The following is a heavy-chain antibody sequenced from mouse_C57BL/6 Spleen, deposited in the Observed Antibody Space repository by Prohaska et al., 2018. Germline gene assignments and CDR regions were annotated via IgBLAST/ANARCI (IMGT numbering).Heavy chain of an antibody. CDR2: IYPYNGVS. D-gene: IGHD1-1*01. Sequence: HGNILDWIGYIYPYNGVSSYNQKFKGKATLTVDKSSSTAYMELRSLTSEDSAVYYCARGDYYGSSYPIYWYFDVWGTGTTVTVSS. CDR3: ARGDYYGSSYPIYWYFDV. J-gene: IGHJ1*03. V-gene: IGHV1-31*01.